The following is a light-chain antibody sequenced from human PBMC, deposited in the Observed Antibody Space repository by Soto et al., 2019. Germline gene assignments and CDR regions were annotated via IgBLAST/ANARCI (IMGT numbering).Light chain of an antibody. CDR2: WAS. CDR1: QSVLYHSNNKNY. Sequence: DIVMTQSPDSLAVSLGERATINCKSSQSVLYHSNNKNYLAWYQQRPGRPPKLLIYWASTRDSGVPDRFSGSGSGTDFTLTISSRQAEDVAVYYCQQYYSTPETFGQGTKVEIK. CDR3: QQYYSTPET. V-gene: IGKV4-1*01. J-gene: IGKJ1*01.